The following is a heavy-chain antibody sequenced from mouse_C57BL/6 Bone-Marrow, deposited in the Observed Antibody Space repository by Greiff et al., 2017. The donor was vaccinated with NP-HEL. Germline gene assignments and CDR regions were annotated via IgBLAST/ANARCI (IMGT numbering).Heavy chain of an antibody. J-gene: IGHJ3*01. V-gene: IGHV3-6*01. CDR2: ISYDGSN. Sequence: EVKLLESGPGLVKPSQSLSLTCSVTGYSITSGYYWNWIRQFPGNKLEWMGYISYDGSNNYNPSLKNRISITRDTSKNQFFLKLNSVTTEDTATYYCARERSFAYWGQGTLVTVSA. CDR1: GYSITSGYY. CDR3: ARERSFAY.